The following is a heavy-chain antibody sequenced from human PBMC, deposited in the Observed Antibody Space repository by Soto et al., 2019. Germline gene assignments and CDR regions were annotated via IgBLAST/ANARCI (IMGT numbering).Heavy chain of an antibody. J-gene: IGHJ4*02. CDR2: IIPIFGTA. V-gene: IGHV1-69*13. CDR3: ARAGPRPKTSIRLWARVRY. CDR1: GGTFSSYA. Sequence: SVKVSCKASGGTFSSYAISWVRQAPGQGLEWMGGIIPIFGTANYAQKFQGRVTITADESTSTAYMELSSLRSEDTAVYYCARAGPRPKTSIRLWARVRYWGQGTPVPLS. D-gene: IGHD5-18*01.